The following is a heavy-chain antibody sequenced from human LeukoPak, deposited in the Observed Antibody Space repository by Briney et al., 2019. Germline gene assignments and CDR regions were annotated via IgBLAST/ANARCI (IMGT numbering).Heavy chain of an antibody. V-gene: IGHV3-30*18. CDR3: AKDPLGYYDSSGYYFDY. CDR1: GFTFSSYG. CDR2: ISYDGSNK. J-gene: IGHJ4*02. Sequence: PGRSLRLSCAASGFTFSSYGMHWVRQAPGKGLEWVAVISYDGSNKYYADSVKGRFTISRDNSKNTLYLQMNSLRAEDTAVYYCAKDPLGYYDSSGYYFDYWGQGTLVTVSS. D-gene: IGHD3-22*01.